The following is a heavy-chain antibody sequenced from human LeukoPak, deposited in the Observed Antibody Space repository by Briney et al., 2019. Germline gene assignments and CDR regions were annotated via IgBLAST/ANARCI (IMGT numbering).Heavy chain of an antibody. D-gene: IGHD3-10*01. J-gene: IGHJ4*02. V-gene: IGHV1-69*06. Sequence: GASVKVSCKASGGTFSSYAISWVRQARGQGLEWMGGIVPISGSTNYAQKFQGRVTITADKSTTTAYMDLSSLRSEDTAVYYCARVISGFGELLPAPLGYWGQGTLVTVSS. CDR3: ARVISGFGELLPAPLGY. CDR1: GGTFSSYA. CDR2: IVPISGST.